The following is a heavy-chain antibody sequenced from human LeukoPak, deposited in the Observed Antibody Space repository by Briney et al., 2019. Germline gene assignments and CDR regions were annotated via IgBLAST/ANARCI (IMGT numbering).Heavy chain of an antibody. CDR1: GFTFDDYA. D-gene: IGHD1-26*01. CDR2: ISWNSGSI. V-gene: IGHV3-9*01. J-gene: IGHJ4*02. Sequence: GGSLRLSCAASGFTFDDYAMHWVRQAPGKGLEWVSGISWNSGSIGYADSVKGRFTISRDNAKNSLYLQMNSLRAEDTALYYCANLLGARGYWGQGTLVTVSS. CDR3: ANLLGARGY.